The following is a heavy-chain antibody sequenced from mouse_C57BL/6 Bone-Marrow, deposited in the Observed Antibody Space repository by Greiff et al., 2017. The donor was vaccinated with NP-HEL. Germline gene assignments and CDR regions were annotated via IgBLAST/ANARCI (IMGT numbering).Heavy chain of an antibody. CDR3: ARSTTGAMDY. V-gene: IGHV1-26*01. CDR1: GYTFTDYY. CDR2: INPNNGGT. J-gene: IGHJ4*01. D-gene: IGHD1-1*01. Sequence: VQLHQSGPELVKPGASVKISCKASGYTFTDYYMNWVKQSHGKSLEWIGDINPNNGGTSYNQKFKGTATLTVDKSSSTAYMELRSLTSEDSAVYYCARSTTGAMDYWGQGTSVTVSS.